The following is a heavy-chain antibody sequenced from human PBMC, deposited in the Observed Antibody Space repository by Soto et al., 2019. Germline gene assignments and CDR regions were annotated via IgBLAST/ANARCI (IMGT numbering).Heavy chain of an antibody. CDR1: GFTFSAYW. V-gene: IGHV3-74*01. Sequence: VGSLRLSCAVSGFTFSAYWMHWVRQVPGKGLTWVSRISDDGSTATYADSVKGRFVISRDNAKNSLYLEMNTLRADDSGLYYCARGPRVSSTGTGAHWGRGTLVTVSS. D-gene: IGHD1-1*01. CDR3: ARGPRVSSTGTGAH. J-gene: IGHJ4*02. CDR2: ISDDGSTA.